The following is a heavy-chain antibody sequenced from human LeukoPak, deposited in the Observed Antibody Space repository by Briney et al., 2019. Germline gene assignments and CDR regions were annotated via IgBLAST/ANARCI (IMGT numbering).Heavy chain of an antibody. CDR3: AKDRGYATLFDY. CDR1: GFTFRNYG. Sequence: PGGSLRLSCAASGFTFRNYGMQWVRLAPGKGLEWVAFIRYDGSIKYYVDSVKGRFTISIDNSKNTLYLQMNSLRAEDTAVYYCAKDRGYATLFDYWGQGTLVTVSS. J-gene: IGHJ4*02. V-gene: IGHV3-30*02. D-gene: IGHD2-8*01. CDR2: IRYDGSIK.